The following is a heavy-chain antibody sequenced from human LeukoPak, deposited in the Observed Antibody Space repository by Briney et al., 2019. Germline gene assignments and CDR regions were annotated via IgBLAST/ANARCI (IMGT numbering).Heavy chain of an antibody. J-gene: IGHJ5*02. CDR3: ARPYYYDSRIDP. CDR2: MYYSGST. CDR1: GGSISSGDYY. D-gene: IGHD3-22*01. Sequence: KASQTLSLTCTVSGGSISSGDYYWSWIRQPPGKGLEWIAYMYYSGSTYYNPSLKSRVTMSADTSKNQLSVKLSSVTAADTAVYYCARPYYYDSRIDPWGQGILVTVSS. V-gene: IGHV4-30-4*01.